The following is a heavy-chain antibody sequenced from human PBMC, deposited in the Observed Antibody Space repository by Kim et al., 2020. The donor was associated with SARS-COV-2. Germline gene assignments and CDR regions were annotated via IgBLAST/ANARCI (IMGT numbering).Heavy chain of an antibody. CDR3: ARNFGGQYYYDSSGYYNTNENGFNP. Sequence: ASVKVSCKASGYTFTSYAMHWVRQAPGQRLEWMGWINAGNGNTKYSQKFQGRVTITRDTSASTAYMELSSLRSEDTAVYYCARNFGGQYYYDSSGYYNTNENGFNPWGQGTLVTVSS. D-gene: IGHD3-22*01. CDR1: GYTFTSYA. J-gene: IGHJ5*02. CDR2: INAGNGNT. V-gene: IGHV1-3*01.